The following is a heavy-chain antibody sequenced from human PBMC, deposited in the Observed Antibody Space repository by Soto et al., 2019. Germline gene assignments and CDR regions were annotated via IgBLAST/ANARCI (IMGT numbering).Heavy chain of an antibody. CDR3: AKDPGSDPRYSGYDFDDAFDI. Sequence: GGSLRLSCAASGFTFSSYAMSWVRQAPGKGLEWVSAISGSGGSTYYADSVKGRFTISRDNSKNTLYLQMNSLRAEDTAVYYCAKDPGSDPRYSGYDFDDAFDIWGQGTMVTVSS. J-gene: IGHJ3*02. CDR2: ISGSGGST. CDR1: GFTFSSYA. D-gene: IGHD5-12*01. V-gene: IGHV3-23*01.